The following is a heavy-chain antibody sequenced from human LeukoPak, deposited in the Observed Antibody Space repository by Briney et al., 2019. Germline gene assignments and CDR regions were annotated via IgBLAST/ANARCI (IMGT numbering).Heavy chain of an antibody. CDR3: ASRYCSGGSCYNRYYFDY. V-gene: IGHV3-23*01. Sequence: PGGSLRLSCAASGFTFSNYAMSWVRQTPGKGLEWVSALTGSGGSAYYADSVKGRFTISRDNSKNTLYLQRNSLRAEDTAIYYCASRYCSGGSCYNRYYFDYWGQGTLVTVSS. CDR1: GFTFSNYA. J-gene: IGHJ4*02. D-gene: IGHD2-15*01. CDR2: LTGSGGSA.